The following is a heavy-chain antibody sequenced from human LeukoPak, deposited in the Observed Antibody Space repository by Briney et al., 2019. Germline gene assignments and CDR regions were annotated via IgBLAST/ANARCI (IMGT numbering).Heavy chain of an antibody. CDR1: GGSISSGSYY. CDR3: ARTYYYGSGSYSGFDY. J-gene: IGHJ4*02. D-gene: IGHD3-10*01. CDR2: IYTSGST. V-gene: IGHV4-61*02. Sequence: SETLSLTCTVSGGSISSGSYYGSWIRQPAGKGLEWIGRIYTSGSTNYNPSLKSRVTISVDTSKSQFSLKLSSVTAADTAVYYCARTYYYGSGSYSGFDYWGQGTLVTVSS.